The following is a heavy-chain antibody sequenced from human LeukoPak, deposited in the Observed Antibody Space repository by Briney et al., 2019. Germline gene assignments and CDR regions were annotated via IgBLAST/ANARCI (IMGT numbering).Heavy chain of an antibody. CDR3: ARGRLSSGWYRKRGSWFDP. V-gene: IGHV1-8*01. Sequence: ASVKVSCKASGYTFTSYDINWVRQATGQGLEWMGWMNPNSGNTGYAQKFQGRVTMTRNTSISTAYMELSSLRSEDTAVYYCARGRLSSGWYRKRGSWFDPWGQGTLVTVSP. D-gene: IGHD6-19*01. CDR2: MNPNSGNT. CDR1: GYTFTSYD. J-gene: IGHJ5*02.